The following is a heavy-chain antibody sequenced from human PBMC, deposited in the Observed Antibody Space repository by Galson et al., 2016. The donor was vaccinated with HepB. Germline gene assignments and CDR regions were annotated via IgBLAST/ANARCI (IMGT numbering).Heavy chain of an antibody. J-gene: IGHJ6*03. CDR1: GFNFSSHD. CDR3: ARQLATPDRSYYYIDV. D-gene: IGHD1-1*01. V-gene: IGHV3-33*01. Sequence: SLRLSCASSGFNFSSHDVHWVRQAPGKGPEWVAVIWFDGSIKYYAESVKGRFTISRDDFKSTLSLQMNSLRAEDTAVYFCARQLATPDRSYYYIDVWGKGTTVTVSS. CDR2: IWFDGSIK.